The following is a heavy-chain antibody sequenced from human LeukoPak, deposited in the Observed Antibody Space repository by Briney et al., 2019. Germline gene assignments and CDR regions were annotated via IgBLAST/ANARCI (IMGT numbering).Heavy chain of an antibody. V-gene: IGHV4-61*02. CDR1: GGSISSGSYY. CDR2: IYTSGST. J-gene: IGHJ4*02. CDR3: ARAHDYGKVFEY. D-gene: IGHD4-17*01. Sequence: SETLSLTCTVSGGSISSGSYYWSWIRQPAGKGLEWIGRIYTSGSTNYNPSLKSRVTISVDTSKNQFSLKLSSVTAADTAVYYCARAHDYGKVFEYWGQGTLVTVSS.